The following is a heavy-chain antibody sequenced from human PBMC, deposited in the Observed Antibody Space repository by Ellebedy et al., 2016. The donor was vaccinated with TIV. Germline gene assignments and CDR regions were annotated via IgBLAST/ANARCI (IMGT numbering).Heavy chain of an antibody. D-gene: IGHD3-16*02. V-gene: IGHV3-30-3*01. CDR3: ARGDKRGMITFGGVIVSATFDY. Sequence: GGSLRLXXAASGFTFSSYAMHWVRQAPGKGLEWVAVISYDGSNKYYADSVKGRFTISRDNSKNTLYLQMNSLRAEDTAVYYCARGDKRGMITFGGVIVSATFDYWGQGTLVTVSS. CDR1: GFTFSSYA. CDR2: ISYDGSNK. J-gene: IGHJ4*02.